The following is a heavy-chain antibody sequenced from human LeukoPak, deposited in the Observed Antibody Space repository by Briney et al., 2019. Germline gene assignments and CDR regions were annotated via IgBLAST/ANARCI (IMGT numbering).Heavy chain of an antibody. V-gene: IGHV4-39*01. J-gene: IGHJ4*02. CDR1: GGSISSTTYF. D-gene: IGHD6-19*01. Sequence: PSETLSLTCTVSGGSISSTTYFWGWIRQPPGKGLEWIGSIYYSGSPYYNPSLKSRVTISVDTSKNQLSLRLSSVTAADTAVYYCATDGRSSGWYGFDYWGQGTLVTVSS. CDR3: ATDGRSSGWYGFDY. CDR2: IYYSGSP.